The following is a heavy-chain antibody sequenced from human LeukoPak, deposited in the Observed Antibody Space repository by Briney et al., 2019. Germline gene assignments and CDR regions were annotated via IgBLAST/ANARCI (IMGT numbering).Heavy chain of an antibody. J-gene: IGHJ4*02. D-gene: IGHD2-8*01. CDR2: INPNSGGT. Sequence: ASVKVSCKPSGYTFTVNYIHWVRQAPGQGPEWTGWINPNSGGTNYAQKFQGRVTMTRDTSISTAYMELSRLTSDDTAVYYCARVGFCTKGVCYGFDYWGQGTLVTVSS. CDR1: GYTFTVNY. CDR3: ARVGFCTKGVCYGFDY. V-gene: IGHV1-2*02.